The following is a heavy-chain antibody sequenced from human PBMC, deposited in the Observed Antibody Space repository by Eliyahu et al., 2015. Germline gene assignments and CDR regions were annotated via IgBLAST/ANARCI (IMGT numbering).Heavy chain of an antibody. Sequence: EVQLVQSGAEVKKPGESLKISCKGSGYSFTSXWIGWVRQMPGKGLEWMGIIYPGDSDTRYSPSFQGQVTISADKSISTAYLQWSSLKASDTAMYYCARRLYYYDSSGYYQYYFDYWGQGTLVTVSS. J-gene: IGHJ4*02. V-gene: IGHV5-51*03. CDR1: GYSFTSXW. CDR3: ARRLYYYDSSGYYQYYFDY. D-gene: IGHD3-22*01. CDR2: IYPGDSDT.